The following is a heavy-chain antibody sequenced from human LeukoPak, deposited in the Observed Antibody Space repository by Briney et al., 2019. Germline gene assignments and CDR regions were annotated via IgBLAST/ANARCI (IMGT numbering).Heavy chain of an antibody. V-gene: IGHV4-39*07. CDR1: GGSISSSSYY. Sequence: SETLSLTCTVSGGSISSSSYYWGWIRQPPGKGLEWIGSIYYSGSTYYNPSLKSRVTISVDTSKNQFSLKLSSVTAADTAVYYCARARGISSGWDYWGQGTLVTVSS. CDR2: IYYSGST. J-gene: IGHJ4*02. D-gene: IGHD6-19*01. CDR3: ARARGISSGWDY.